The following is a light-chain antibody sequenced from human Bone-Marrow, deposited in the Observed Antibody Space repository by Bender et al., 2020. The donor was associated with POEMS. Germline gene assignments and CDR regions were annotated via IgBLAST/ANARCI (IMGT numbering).Light chain of an antibody. Sequence: SYELTQPPSVSVSPGQTARITCSGDALPKTYAYWYQQKSGQAPVLVIYKDSKRPSAIPERFSGSSSGTLATLTISGAQVEDEGDYDCYSTDGSGDYKVFGGGTKLTVL. CDR1: ALPKTY. CDR2: KDS. CDR3: YSTDGSGDYKV. J-gene: IGLJ3*02. V-gene: IGLV3-10*01.